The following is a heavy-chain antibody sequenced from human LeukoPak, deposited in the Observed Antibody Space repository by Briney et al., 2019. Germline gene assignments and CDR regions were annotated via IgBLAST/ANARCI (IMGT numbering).Heavy chain of an antibody. Sequence: ASVKVSCKASGYTFTGYYMHWVRQAPSQGLEWMGWINPNSGGTNYAQKIQGRVTMTRDTSISKAYMELSRLRSDDTAVYYCARNEARYYDILTGYFPNNWFVPWGQGTLVTVSS. CDR3: ARNEARYYDILTGYFPNNWFVP. CDR2: INPNSGGT. J-gene: IGHJ5*02. V-gene: IGHV1-2*02. D-gene: IGHD3-9*01. CDR1: GYTFTGYY.